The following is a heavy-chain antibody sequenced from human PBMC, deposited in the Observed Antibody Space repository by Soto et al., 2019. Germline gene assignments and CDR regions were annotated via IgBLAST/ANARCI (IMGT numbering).Heavy chain of an antibody. CDR3: AKDTVSIPGGN. CDR2: ISYDGSNK. Sequence: QVQLVESGGGVVQPGRSLRLSCAASGFTFSSYGMHWVRQAPGKGLEWVAVISYDGSNKYYADSVKGRFTISRDNSKNTLYLQMNSLRAEDTAVYYRAKDTVSIPGGNWGRGTLVTVSS. CDR1: GFTFSSYG. J-gene: IGHJ4*02. V-gene: IGHV3-30*18. D-gene: IGHD3-16*01.